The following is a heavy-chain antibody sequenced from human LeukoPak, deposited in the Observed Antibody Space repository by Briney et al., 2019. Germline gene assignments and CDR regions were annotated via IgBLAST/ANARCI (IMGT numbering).Heavy chain of an antibody. CDR1: GGSISSYY. D-gene: IGHD6-13*01. J-gene: IGHJ4*02. CDR3: ARQTDSSSWPIDY. CDR2: IYYSGST. V-gene: IGHV4-59*01. Sequence: PSETLSLTCTVSGGSISSYYWSWIRQPPGKGLEWIGYIYYSGSTNYNPSLKSRVTISVDTSKNQFSLKPSSVTAADTAVYYCARQTDSSSWPIDYWGQGTLVTVSS.